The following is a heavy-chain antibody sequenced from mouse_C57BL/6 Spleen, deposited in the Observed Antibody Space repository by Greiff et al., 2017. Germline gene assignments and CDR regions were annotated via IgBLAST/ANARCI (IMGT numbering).Heavy chain of an antibody. V-gene: IGHV1-42*01. CDR3: ARGTPAWFAY. J-gene: IGHJ3*01. Sequence: EVQLQQSGPELVKPGASVKISCKASGYSFTGYYMNWVKQSPEKSLEWIGEINPSTGGTTYNQKFKAKATMTVDKSSSTAYMQLKCLTSEDSAVYYCARGTPAWFAYWSQGTLVTVSA. CDR1: GYSFTGYY. CDR2: INPSTGGT. D-gene: IGHD3-3*01.